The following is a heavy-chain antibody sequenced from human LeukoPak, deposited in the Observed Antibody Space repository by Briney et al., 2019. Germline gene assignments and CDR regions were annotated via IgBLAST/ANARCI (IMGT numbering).Heavy chain of an antibody. V-gene: IGHV1-8*01. D-gene: IGHD3-10*02. CDR3: ARRVRTYYYYGMDV. Sequence: ASVKVSCKASGYTFTSYDINWVRQATGQGLEWMGWMNPNSGNTGYAQKFQGRVTMTRNTSISTAYMELSSLRSEDTAVYYCARRVRTYYYYGMDVWGQGTTVIVSS. CDR2: MNPNSGNT. J-gene: IGHJ6*02. CDR1: GYTFTSYD.